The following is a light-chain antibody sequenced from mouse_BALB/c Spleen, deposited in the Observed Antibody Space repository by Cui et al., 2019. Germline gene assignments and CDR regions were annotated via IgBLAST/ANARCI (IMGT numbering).Light chain of an antibody. CDR3: QQWSSYPRT. J-gene: IGKJ1*01. CDR2: DTS. Sequence: QIVLTQSPAIMSASPGEKVTMTCSASSSVSYMYWYQQKPGSSPRLLIYDTSNLASGVPVRFSDSGSGTSYSLTISRMEAEDAATYYCQQWSSYPRTFGGGTKLEIK. CDR1: SSVSY. V-gene: IGKV4-55*01.